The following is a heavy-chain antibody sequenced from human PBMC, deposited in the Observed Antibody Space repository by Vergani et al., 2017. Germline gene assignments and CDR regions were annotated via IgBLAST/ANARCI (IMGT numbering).Heavy chain of an antibody. CDR1: GGSISSGDYY. CDR2: IYYSGST. CDR3: ARDKGEQWLVPGY. Sequence: QVQLQESGPGLVKPSQTLSLTCTVSGGSISSGDYYWSWLRQPPGKGLEWIGYIYYSGSTYYNPSLKSRVTISVDTSKNQFSLKLSSVTAADTAVYYCARDKGEQWLVPGYWGQGTLVTVSS. V-gene: IGHV4-30-4*08. J-gene: IGHJ4*02. D-gene: IGHD6-19*01.